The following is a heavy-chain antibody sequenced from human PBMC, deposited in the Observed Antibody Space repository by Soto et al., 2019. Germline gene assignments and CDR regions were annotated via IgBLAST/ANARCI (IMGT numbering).Heavy chain of an antibody. CDR1: GDSVSRYY. V-gene: IGHV4-59*02. Sequence: SETLSLTCTVSGDSVSRYYWNWIRQPPGKGLEWIGYIYNSGSTNYNPSLKSRVTISVDTSKNQFSLTLTSVTAADTAVYYCARAPTYSYGSGTPYYFYAMDVWGQGPSVTVSS. CDR2: IYNSGST. CDR3: ARAPTYSYGSGTPYYFYAMDV. D-gene: IGHD3-10*01. J-gene: IGHJ6*02.